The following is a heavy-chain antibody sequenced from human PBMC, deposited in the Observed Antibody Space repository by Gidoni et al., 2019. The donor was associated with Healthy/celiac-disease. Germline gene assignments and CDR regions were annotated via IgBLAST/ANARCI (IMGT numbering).Heavy chain of an antibody. CDR2: ISSSGSTI. CDR1: GFPFSDYY. Sequence: QVQLVESGGGLVKPGGSLRLSCSASGFPFSDYYMRWIRPAPGKGLEWVSYISSSGSTIYYADSVKGRFTISRDNAKNSLYLQMNSLRAEDTAVYYCARPPPRDSSGSRPNFDYWGQGTLVTVSS. D-gene: IGHD3-22*01. V-gene: IGHV3-11*01. J-gene: IGHJ4*02. CDR3: ARPPPRDSSGSRPNFDY.